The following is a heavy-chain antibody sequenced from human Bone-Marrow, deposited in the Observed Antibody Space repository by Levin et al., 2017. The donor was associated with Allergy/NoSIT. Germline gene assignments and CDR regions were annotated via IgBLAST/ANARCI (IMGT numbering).Heavy chain of an antibody. CDR3: ARGPGSGSYLPDY. D-gene: IGHD3-10*01. V-gene: IGHV3-21*06. J-gene: IGHJ4*02. CDR2: ISSNSNYV. CDR1: GFNFSNYN. Sequence: PGESLKISCAASGFNFSNYNMNWVRQAPGKGLEWVSSISSNSNYVYYRESVKGRFTISRDNAKNSLYLQMNGLGAQDTSVYYCARGPGSGSYLPDYWGQGALVIVSS.